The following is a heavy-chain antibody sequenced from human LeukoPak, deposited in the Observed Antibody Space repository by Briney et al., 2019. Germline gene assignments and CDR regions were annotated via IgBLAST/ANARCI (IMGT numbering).Heavy chain of an antibody. J-gene: IGHJ4*02. V-gene: IGHV3-30*18. CDR1: GFTFSSYG. D-gene: IGHD2-21*02. CDR3: AKDTLAYCGGDCYWFDY. Sequence: PGGSLRPSCAASGFTFSSYGMHWVRQAPGKGLEWVAVISYDGSNKYYADSVKGRFTISRDNSKNTLYLQMNSLRAEDTAVYYCAKDTLAYCGGDCYWFDYWGQGTLVTVSS. CDR2: ISYDGSNK.